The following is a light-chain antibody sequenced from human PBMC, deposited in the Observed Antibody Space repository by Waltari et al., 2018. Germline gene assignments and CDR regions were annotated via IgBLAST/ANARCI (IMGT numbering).Light chain of an antibody. CDR3: SSYAGSSKGV. J-gene: IGLJ2*01. CDR2: AVS. Sequence: QSALTHPASVSGSPGQSITISCTATSSDVGNYKRFSSYPQHPGKAPKLMIYAVSKRPSGVSDRFSGSKSGDMASLTISGLQPEDEAEYFCSSYAGSSKGVFGGGTKVTVL. CDR1: SSDVGNYKR. V-gene: IGLV2-23*02.